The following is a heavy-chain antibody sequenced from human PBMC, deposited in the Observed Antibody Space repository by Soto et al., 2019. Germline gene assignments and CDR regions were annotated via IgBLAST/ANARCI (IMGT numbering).Heavy chain of an antibody. D-gene: IGHD2-2*01. CDR2: ISGSGGST. V-gene: IGHV3-23*01. CDR3: AKRYCSSTSCYAALKYFDY. CDR1: GFTFSSYA. Sequence: EVQLLESGGGLVQPGGSLRLSCAASGFTFSSYAMSWVRQAPGKGLEWVSAISGSGGSTYYADSVKGRFTISRDNSKNTLYLQMSSLRAEDTAVYYCAKRYCSSTSCYAALKYFDYWGQGTLVTVSS. J-gene: IGHJ4*02.